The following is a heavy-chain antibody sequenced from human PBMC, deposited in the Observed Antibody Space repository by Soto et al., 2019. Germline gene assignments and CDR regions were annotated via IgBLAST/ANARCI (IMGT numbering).Heavy chain of an antibody. CDR2: ISGSGGST. Sequence: GGSVRLSCAASEFTFSREPMSWVRQAPGKGLEWVSAISGSGGSTYYADSVKGRFTISRDNSKNTLYLQMNSLRAEDTAVYYCAKDNWLRPVDYWGQGTLVTVSS. V-gene: IGHV3-23*01. D-gene: IGHD5-12*01. J-gene: IGHJ4*02. CDR3: AKDNWLRPVDY. CDR1: EFTFSREP.